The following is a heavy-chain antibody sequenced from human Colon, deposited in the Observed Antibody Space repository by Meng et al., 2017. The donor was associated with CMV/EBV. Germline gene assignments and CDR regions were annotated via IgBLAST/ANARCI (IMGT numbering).Heavy chain of an antibody. D-gene: IGHD6-13*01. Sequence: GESLKISCAIFGFSLSNYGMHWVRQVPGKGLEWVAFIRHDETSKYYGEAVRGRFTISRDNSKNTLYLQMNSLRTEDTAVYYCARDLAPAGDQYYYAMDVWGQGTTVTVSS. J-gene: IGHJ6*02. CDR1: GFSLSNYG. V-gene: IGHV3-30*02. CDR3: ARDLAPAGDQYYYAMDV. CDR2: IRHDETSK.